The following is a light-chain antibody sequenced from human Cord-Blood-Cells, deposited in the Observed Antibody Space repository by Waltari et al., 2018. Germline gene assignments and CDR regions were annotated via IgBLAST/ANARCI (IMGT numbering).Light chain of an antibody. V-gene: IGLV2-14*01. CDR1: SSDVGGYNY. CDR3: SSYTSSSTVV. Sequence: QSALTQPASVSGSPGQSITISCTGTSSDVGGYNYVSWYQQHPGKAPNLMIYEVSNRPSGVSNRVSGSKSGNTASLTISGLQAEDEADYYCSSYTSSSTVVFGGGTKLTVL. CDR2: EVS. J-gene: IGLJ2*01.